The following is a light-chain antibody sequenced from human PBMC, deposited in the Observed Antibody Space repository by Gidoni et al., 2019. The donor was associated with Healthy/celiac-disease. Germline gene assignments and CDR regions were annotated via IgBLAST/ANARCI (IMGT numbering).Light chain of an antibody. CDR1: QSVSSRY. CDR3: QQKVNGSSPFT. Sequence: EIVLTQSPGTLSLSPGERATLSCRASQSVSSRYLAWYQQKPGQAPRLLIYGASSRATGIPDRFSGSGSGTDFTLTISRLEPEDFAVYYCQQKVNGSSPFTFGPGTKVDIK. CDR2: GAS. V-gene: IGKV3-20*01. J-gene: IGKJ3*01.